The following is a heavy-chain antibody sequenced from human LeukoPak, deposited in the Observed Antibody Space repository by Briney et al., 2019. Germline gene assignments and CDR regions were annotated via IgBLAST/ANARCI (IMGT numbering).Heavy chain of an antibody. CDR3: ARVGYYDSSGYLDY. CDR2: IYCSGGT. D-gene: IGHD3-22*01. J-gene: IGHJ4*02. Sequence: PSETLSLTCTVTGGSISSYYWNWIRQPPGKGLEWIGYIYCSGGTKYNPSFKSRVTISVDTSKNQFSLKLSSVTAADTAVYYCARVGYYDSSGYLDYWGQGTLVTVSS. V-gene: IGHV4-59*01. CDR1: GGSISSYY.